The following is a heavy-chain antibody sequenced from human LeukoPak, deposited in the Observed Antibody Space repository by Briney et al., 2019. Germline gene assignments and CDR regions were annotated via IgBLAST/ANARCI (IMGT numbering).Heavy chain of an antibody. CDR3: ARDGAIGSSSWYATFWY. Sequence: GRSLRLSCAASGFTFSSYAMHWVRQAPGKGLEWVAVISYDGSNKYYADSVKGRFTISRDNSKNTLHLQMNSLRAEDTAVYYCARDGAIGSSSWYATFWYWGQGTLVTVSS. V-gene: IGHV3-30*04. CDR2: ISYDGSNK. D-gene: IGHD6-13*01. CDR1: GFTFSSYA. J-gene: IGHJ4*02.